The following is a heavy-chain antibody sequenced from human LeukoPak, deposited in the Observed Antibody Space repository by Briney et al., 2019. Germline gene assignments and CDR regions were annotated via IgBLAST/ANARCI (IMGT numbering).Heavy chain of an antibody. Sequence: SQTLSLTCAISGDSVSSNSAAWNWVRQSPSRGLEWLGRTYYRSKWYNDFAVSVKGRITINPDTSKNQFSLLVSSVTPEDTALYYCASGDNLSFDLWGRGTLVTVSS. CDR2: TYYRSKWYN. CDR1: GDSVSSNSAA. CDR3: ASGDNLSFDL. V-gene: IGHV6-1*01. J-gene: IGHJ2*01.